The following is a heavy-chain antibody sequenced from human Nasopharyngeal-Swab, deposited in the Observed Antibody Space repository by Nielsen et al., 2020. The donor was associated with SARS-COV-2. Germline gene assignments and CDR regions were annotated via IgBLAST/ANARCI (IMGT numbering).Heavy chain of an antibody. Sequence: GGSLRLSCAASGFTFDDYGMSWVRQAPGKGLEWVSGISGSGGSTYYADSVKGRFTISRDNSKNTLYLQMNSLRAEDTAVYYCAKEGGPTTIVVVIPYYFDYWGQGTLVTVSS. J-gene: IGHJ4*02. CDR3: AKEGGPTTIVVVIPYYFDY. D-gene: IGHD3-22*01. CDR1: GFTFDDYG. CDR2: ISGSGGST. V-gene: IGHV3-23*01.